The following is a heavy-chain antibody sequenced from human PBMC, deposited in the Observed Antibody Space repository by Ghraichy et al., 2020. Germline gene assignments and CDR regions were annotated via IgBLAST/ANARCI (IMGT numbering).Heavy chain of an antibody. V-gene: IGHV1-18*01. CDR1: GYTFSKFG. CDR3: ARGGISWYLTDFDY. J-gene: IGHJ4*01. D-gene: IGHD6-13*01. CDR2: ISGYNGDT. Sequence: ASVKVSCKASGYTFSKFGIYWVRQAPGQGLEWMGWISGYNGDTKYSERFQDRVTLTTNTPTNTAYMELSGLQSDDTAVYFCARGGISWYLTDFDYWGHGTRVTVSS.